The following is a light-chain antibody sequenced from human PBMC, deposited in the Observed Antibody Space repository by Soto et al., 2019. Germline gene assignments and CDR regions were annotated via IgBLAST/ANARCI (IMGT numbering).Light chain of an antibody. Sequence: EIVLTQSPVTLSLSPGERATLSCRASQSVTDFLAWYQQKPGQAPRVLMYEASNRATGIPARFSGSGSGTDFTLTISSLEPEDFAVYYCQQRSKWPLTFGGGTKVDIK. CDR2: EAS. J-gene: IGKJ4*01. CDR3: QQRSKWPLT. CDR1: QSVTDF. V-gene: IGKV3-11*01.